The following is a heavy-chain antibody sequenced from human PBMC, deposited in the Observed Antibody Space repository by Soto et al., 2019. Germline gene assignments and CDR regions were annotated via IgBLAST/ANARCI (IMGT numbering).Heavy chain of an antibody. V-gene: IGHV1-69*01. CDR1: GGTLSSYA. J-gene: IGHJ6*02. CDR2: IIPIFGTA. CDR3: ARVHCSGGSCYPRLGMDV. D-gene: IGHD2-15*01. Sequence: QVQLVQSGAEVKKPGSSVKVSCKASGGTLSSYAISWVRQAPGQGLEWMGGIIPIFGTANYAQKFQGRVTITADESTSTAYMELSSLRSEDTAVYYCARVHCSGGSCYPRLGMDVWGQGTTVTVSS.